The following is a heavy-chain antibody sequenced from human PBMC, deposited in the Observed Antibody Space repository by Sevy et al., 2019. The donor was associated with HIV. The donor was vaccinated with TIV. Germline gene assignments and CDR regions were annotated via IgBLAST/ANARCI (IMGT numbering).Heavy chain of an antibody. D-gene: IGHD3-10*01. J-gene: IGHJ3*02. CDR1: GFTFSNVW. Sequence: GESLKISCAASGFTFSNVWMNWVRQTPEKGLEWVGRIKSKGAGGATDYAAPVKGRFVISRDDSKNTVYLQMNSLKTGDTALYYCTSSSSGAFDIWGQGTMVTVSS. CDR2: IKSKGAGGAT. CDR3: TSSSSGAFDI. V-gene: IGHV3-15*01.